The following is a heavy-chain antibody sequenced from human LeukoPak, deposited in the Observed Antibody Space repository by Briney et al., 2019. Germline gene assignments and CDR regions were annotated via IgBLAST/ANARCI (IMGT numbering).Heavy chain of an antibody. Sequence: PSETLSLTCAVSGDSISNYYWSWIRQPPGKGLEWIGYIYHSGSTNYNPSLKSRVTISVDTSKNQFSLKLTSVTTADSAVYYCARVSPPQYYYDSNGPFRYYFDCWGQGTLVTVSS. CDR1: GDSISNYY. CDR3: ARVSPPQYYYDSNGPFRYYFDC. V-gene: IGHV4-59*01. CDR2: IYHSGST. J-gene: IGHJ4*02. D-gene: IGHD3-22*01.